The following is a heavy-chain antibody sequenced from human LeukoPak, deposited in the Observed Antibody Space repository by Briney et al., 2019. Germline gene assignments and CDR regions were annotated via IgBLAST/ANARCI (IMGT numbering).Heavy chain of an antibody. J-gene: IGHJ1*01. CDR3: AKPRTFYDILTVSFQQ. Sequence: PGGSLRLSCAASGFTFSNYGMHWVHQAPGKGLEWVAVISYDGGEQHYGDSVKGRFSISRDDSKSTIYLQMNRLTVEDTALYYCAKPRTFYDILTVSFQQWGQGTWVTVSS. CDR2: ISYDGGEQ. CDR1: GFTFSNYG. V-gene: IGHV3-30*18. D-gene: IGHD3-9*01.